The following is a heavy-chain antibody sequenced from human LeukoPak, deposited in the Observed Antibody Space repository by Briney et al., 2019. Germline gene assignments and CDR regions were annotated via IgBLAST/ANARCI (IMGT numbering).Heavy chain of an antibody. CDR2: IYYSGST. Sequence: SQTLSLTCTVSGGSISSSSYYWDWLRQPPGKGLEWIGSIYYSGSTYYNPSLKSRVTISVDTSKNQFSLKLSSVTAADTAVYYCARYFSRAAAGTWGQGTLVTVSS. CDR3: ARYFSRAAAGT. J-gene: IGHJ4*02. D-gene: IGHD6-13*01. CDR1: GGSISSSSYY. V-gene: IGHV4-39*01.